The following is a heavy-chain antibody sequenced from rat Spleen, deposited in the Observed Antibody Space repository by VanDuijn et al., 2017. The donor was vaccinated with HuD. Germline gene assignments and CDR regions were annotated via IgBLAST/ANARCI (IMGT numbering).Heavy chain of an antibody. CDR2: ISYDGGGT. V-gene: IGHV5-29*01. D-gene: IGHD1-1*01. CDR1: GFTFSNYG. Sequence: EVQLVESGGGLVQPGRSLKLSCAASGFTFSNYGMAWVRQAPTKGLDWVAIISYDGGGTYYPDSVKGRFTISRDNAKRTLYLQMDSLRSEDTASYYCARQWYYFDYWGQGVMVTVSS. CDR3: ARQWYYFDY. J-gene: IGHJ2*01.